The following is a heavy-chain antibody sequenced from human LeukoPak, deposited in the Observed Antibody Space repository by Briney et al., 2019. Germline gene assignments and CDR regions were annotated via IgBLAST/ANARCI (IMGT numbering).Heavy chain of an antibody. CDR2: IYYSGTT. J-gene: IGHJ4*02. V-gene: IGHV4-31*03. CDR3: ARVYCSGGSCHVDY. Sequence: ASQTLSLTCTVSGGSISSGGYHWSWIRQHPSKGLEWIGHIYYSGTTYYNPSLKRRVTISIDTSKKQFSLKLSSVTATDTAVYYCARVYCSGGSCHVDYWGQGTLVTVSS. D-gene: IGHD2-15*01. CDR1: GGSISSGGYH.